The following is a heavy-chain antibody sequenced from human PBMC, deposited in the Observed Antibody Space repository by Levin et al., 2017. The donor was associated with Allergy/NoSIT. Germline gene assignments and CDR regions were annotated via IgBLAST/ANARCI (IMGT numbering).Heavy chain of an antibody. CDR2: ISYDGSNK. V-gene: IGHV3-30*04. J-gene: IGHJ4*02. CDR3: ARDQVAARHSFDY. Sequence: GESLKISCAASGFTFSTYAMHWVRQAPGKGLEWVAVISYDGSNKYYADSVKGRFTLSRDNSKNTLYLQMNSLRAEDTAVYYCARDQVAARHSFDYWGQGTLVTVSS. CDR1: GFTFSTYA. D-gene: IGHD6-6*01.